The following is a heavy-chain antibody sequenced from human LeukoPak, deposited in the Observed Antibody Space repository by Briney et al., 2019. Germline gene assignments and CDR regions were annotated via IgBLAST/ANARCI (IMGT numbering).Heavy chain of an antibody. CDR2: IYYSGST. J-gene: IGHJ4*02. CDR1: GDSISGNY. CDR3: ARLRDGDNLRYVAY. D-gene: IGHD5-24*01. V-gene: IGHV4-59*08. Sequence: TSETLSLTGTGSGDSISGNYWTWIRQPPGRGLEWIGYIYYSGSTNYNASLKSRVTISVDTSKNQFSLKLSSVTAADTAVYYCARLRDGDNLRYVAYWGQGTLVTVSS.